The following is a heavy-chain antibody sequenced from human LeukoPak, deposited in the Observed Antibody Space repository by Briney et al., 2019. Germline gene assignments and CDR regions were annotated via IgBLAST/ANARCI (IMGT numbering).Heavy chain of an antibody. Sequence: QAGGFLRLSCAASGFTVSNNYMSWVRQTPGKGLEWVSVIYVGGSAYYADSVKGRFTISGDSSKNTLYLQMNSLRAEDTAVYYCARLKIDGTHFDYWGQGTLVTVSS. CDR2: IYVGGSA. D-gene: IGHD3-9*01. J-gene: IGHJ4*02. V-gene: IGHV3-53*01. CDR3: ARLKIDGTHFDY. CDR1: GFTVSNNY.